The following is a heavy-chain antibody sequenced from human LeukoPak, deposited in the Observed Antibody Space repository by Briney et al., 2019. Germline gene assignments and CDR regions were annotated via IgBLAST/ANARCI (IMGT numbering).Heavy chain of an antibody. CDR1: GGSISSYY. D-gene: IGHD2-21*01. CDR2: IYSSGST. Sequence: SETLSLTCTVSGGSISSYYWGWIRQPPGKGLEWVGYIYSSGSTTYNPSLGSRLTISIDTSKNHFSLKLSSVTAADTAVYYCAKRAVTTAGDLWFDPWGQGTLVTVSS. V-gene: IGHV4-59*08. CDR3: AKRAVTTAGDLWFDP. J-gene: IGHJ5*02.